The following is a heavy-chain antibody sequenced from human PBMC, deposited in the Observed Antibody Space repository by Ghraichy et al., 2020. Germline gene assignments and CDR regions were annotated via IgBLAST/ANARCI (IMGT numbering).Heavy chain of an antibody. Sequence: GGSLRLSCAASGFTFSNYAMHWVRQAPGKGLEWVAVISDDGIDKYYADSVMGRFTISRDNSKNTLSLQMHSLRPEDTALYYCAKDRVGFTYVSADSWGQGTLVTVSS. D-gene: IGHD1-26*01. CDR2: ISDDGIDK. CDR3: AKDRVGFTYVSADS. J-gene: IGHJ5*01. V-gene: IGHV3-30*18. CDR1: GFTFSNYA.